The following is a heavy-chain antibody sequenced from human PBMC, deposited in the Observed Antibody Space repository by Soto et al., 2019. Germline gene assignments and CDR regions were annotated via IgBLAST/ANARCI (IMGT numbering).Heavy chain of an antibody. Sequence: QVQLQQSGPGLVKPSQTLSVTCAISGDSVFSDSAAWNWIRQSPSRGLEWLGRTYHRSKWYYDYAESVKSRITIHPDTSKNQFSLQLNSVTPEDTAVYYCASGWAFHIWGQGTMVTVSS. V-gene: IGHV6-1*01. CDR2: TYHRSKWYY. CDR3: ASGWAFHI. J-gene: IGHJ3*02. CDR1: GDSVFSDSAA.